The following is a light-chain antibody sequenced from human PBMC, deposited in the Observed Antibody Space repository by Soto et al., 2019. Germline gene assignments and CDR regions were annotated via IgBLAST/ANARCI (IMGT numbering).Light chain of an antibody. J-gene: IGLJ1*01. CDR2: EVS. Sequence: QSVLTQPAFVSGSPGQSITISCTGTSRDVAAYNYVSWYQQHPGKAPKLMIYEVSNRPSGVPNRFSGSKSGNTASLTISGLQAEDEADYYCSSYTTSSTRVFGTGTKVTVL. CDR1: SRDVAAYNY. V-gene: IGLV2-14*01. CDR3: SSYTTSSTRV.